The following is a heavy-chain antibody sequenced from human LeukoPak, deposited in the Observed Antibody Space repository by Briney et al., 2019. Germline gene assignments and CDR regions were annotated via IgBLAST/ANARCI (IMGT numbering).Heavy chain of an antibody. Sequence: PGGSLRLSCAASGFTFSSYWMSWVRQAPGKGLEWVANIKQDGSEKYYVDSVKGRFTISRDNAKNSVYLHMNSLRAEDTAVYYCARAAAGSGNYYYYMDVWGKGTTVTVSS. D-gene: IGHD6-13*01. CDR2: IKQDGSEK. J-gene: IGHJ6*03. V-gene: IGHV3-7*01. CDR3: ARAAAGSGNYYYYMDV. CDR1: GFTFSSYW.